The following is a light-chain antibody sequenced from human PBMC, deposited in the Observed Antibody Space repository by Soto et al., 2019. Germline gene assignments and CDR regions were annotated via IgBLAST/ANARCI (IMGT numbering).Light chain of an antibody. V-gene: IGLV2-14*01. CDR2: EVN. CDR3: SSFTTSRFYV. Sequence: QSALTQPASLSGSPGQSITISCTGTSSDIGAYDYVSWFQQHPGKAPKLMISEVNNRPSGVSSRFSASKSGLTASLTISGLQAEDEADYYCSSFTTSRFYVFGPGTKLTVL. J-gene: IGLJ1*01. CDR1: SSDIGAYDY.